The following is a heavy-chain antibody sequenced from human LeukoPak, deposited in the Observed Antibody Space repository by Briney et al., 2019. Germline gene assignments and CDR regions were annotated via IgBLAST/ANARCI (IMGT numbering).Heavy chain of an antibody. CDR1: GFTFSSYA. CDR2: ISYDGSNK. CDR3: ARGGASDY. J-gene: IGHJ4*02. Sequence: GGSLRLSCAASGFTFSSYAMHWVRQAPGKGLEWVAVISYDGSNKYYADSVKGRFTISRGNSKNTLYLQMNSLRAEDTAVYYCARGGASDYWGQGTLVTVSS. V-gene: IGHV3-30-3*01. D-gene: IGHD3-16*01.